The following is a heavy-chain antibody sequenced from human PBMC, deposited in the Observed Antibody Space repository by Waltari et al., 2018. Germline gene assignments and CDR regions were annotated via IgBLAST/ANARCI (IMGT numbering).Heavy chain of an antibody. V-gene: IGHV3-64D*08. CDR2: VSNNGDSA. CDR3: VKDGPGAGWGDYDY. J-gene: IGHJ4*02. D-gene: IGHD3-16*01. CDR1: GFTFSSFS. Sequence: EVQLVESGGGLVQPGGSLRLSCSASGFTFSSFSMPWVRQAPGKGVEYVSCVSNNGDSAYYADSGKGRFTISRDNSKNTLYLQMTSLKAEDTAVYYCVKDGPGAGWGDYDYWGQGTLVTVSS.